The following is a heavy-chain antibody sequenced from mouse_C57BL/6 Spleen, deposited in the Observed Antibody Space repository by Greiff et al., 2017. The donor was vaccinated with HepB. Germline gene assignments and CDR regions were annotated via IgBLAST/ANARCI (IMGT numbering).Heavy chain of an antibody. CDR3: ASPYYYGSTWFAY. V-gene: IGHV1-72*01. Sequence: VKLQQPGAELVKPGASVKLSCKASGYTFTSYWMHWVKQRPGRGLEWIGRIDPNSGGTKYNEKFKSKATLTVDKPSSTAYMQLSSLTSEDSAVYYCASPYYYGSTWFAYWGQGTLVTVSA. D-gene: IGHD1-1*01. CDR1: GYTFTSYW. J-gene: IGHJ3*01. CDR2: IDPNSGGT.